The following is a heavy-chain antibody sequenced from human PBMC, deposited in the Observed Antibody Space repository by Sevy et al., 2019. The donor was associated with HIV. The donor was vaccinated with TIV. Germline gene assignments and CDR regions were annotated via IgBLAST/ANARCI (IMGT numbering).Heavy chain of an antibody. CDR1: GGSVSSYY. D-gene: IGHD1-1*01. CDR2: VYDGESF. V-gene: IGHV4-4*08. J-gene: IGHJ4*02. Sequence: SETLSLTCTVSGGSVSSYYWSWIRQPLGKGLEWIGYVYDGESFNYNPSLKSRVTISVDKSKNHFSLRLTPLTAADTAVYYCERRLGISAPFDFWGQGIVVTVSS. CDR3: ERRLGISAPFDF.